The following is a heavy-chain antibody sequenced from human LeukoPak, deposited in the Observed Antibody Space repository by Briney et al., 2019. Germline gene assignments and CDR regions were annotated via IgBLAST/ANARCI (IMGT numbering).Heavy chain of an antibody. CDR3: ARDPGYCSSTSCPPSG. V-gene: IGHV3-53*04. Sequence: GGSLRLSCAASGFTVISNYMSWVRQAPGKGLEWVSVIYSGGSTYYADSVKGRFTISRHNSKNTLYLQMNSLRAEDTAVYYCARDPGYCSSTSCPPSGWGQGTLVTVSS. D-gene: IGHD2-2*01. CDR1: GFTVISNY. J-gene: IGHJ4*02. CDR2: IYSGGST.